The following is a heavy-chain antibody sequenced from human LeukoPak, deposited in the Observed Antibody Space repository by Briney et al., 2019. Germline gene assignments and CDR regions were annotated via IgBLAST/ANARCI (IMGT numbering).Heavy chain of an antibody. D-gene: IGHD3-16*01. CDR2: ISAHNGNT. J-gene: IGHJ4*02. V-gene: IGHV1-18*04. CDR1: GYTFTSYY. CDR3: ARGSSAMGAY. Sequence: ASVKVSCKASGYTFTSYYMHWVRQAPGQGLEWMGWISAHNGNTNYAQKFQGRVTMTTDTSTSTAYMELRSLRTDDTAVYYCARGSSAMGAYWGQGTLVTVSS.